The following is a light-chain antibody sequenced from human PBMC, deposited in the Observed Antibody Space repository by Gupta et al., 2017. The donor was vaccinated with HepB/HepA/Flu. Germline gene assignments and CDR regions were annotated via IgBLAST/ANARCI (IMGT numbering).Light chain of an antibody. Sequence: EIVLTQSPGTLSLSPGERATLSCRASQSVSSNYLAWYQQKPGQAPRLLIYGASRRATGIPDRFSGSGSGTDFTLTISRLQPEDFAVYYCQQYSGSPLYTFGQGTKLEIK. CDR3: QQYSGSPLYT. J-gene: IGKJ2*01. CDR1: QSVSSNY. CDR2: GAS. V-gene: IGKV3-20*01.